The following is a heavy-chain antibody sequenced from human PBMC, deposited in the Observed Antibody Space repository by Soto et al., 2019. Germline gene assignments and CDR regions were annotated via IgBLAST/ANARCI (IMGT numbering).Heavy chain of an antibody. Sequence: ASVKVSCKASGYTFTGYYMHWVRQAPGQGLEWMGWINPNSGGTNYAQKFQGWVTMTRDTSISTTYMELRRLRSDDTAVYYCARDLNSWLVSYYFDYWGQGTLVTVSS. CDR1: GYTFTGYY. CDR2: INPNSGGT. V-gene: IGHV1-2*04. CDR3: ARDLNSWLVSYYFDY. J-gene: IGHJ4*02. D-gene: IGHD6-19*01.